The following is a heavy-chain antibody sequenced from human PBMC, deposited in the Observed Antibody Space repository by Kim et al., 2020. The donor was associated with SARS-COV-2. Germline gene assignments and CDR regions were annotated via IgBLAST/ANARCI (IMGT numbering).Heavy chain of an antibody. CDR1: GGSISSSSYY. Sequence: SETLSLTCTVSGGSISSSSYYWGWIRQPPGKGLEWIGSIYYSGSTYYNPSLKSRVTISVDTSKNQFSLKLSSVTAADTAVYYCALGRCSSTSCTYYYYYGMDVWGQGTTVTVSS. CDR2: IYYSGST. CDR3: ALGRCSSTSCTYYYYYGMDV. V-gene: IGHV4-39*07. J-gene: IGHJ6*02. D-gene: IGHD2-2*01.